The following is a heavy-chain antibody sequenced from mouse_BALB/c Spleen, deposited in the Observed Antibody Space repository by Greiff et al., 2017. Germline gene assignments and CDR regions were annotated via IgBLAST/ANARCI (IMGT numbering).Heavy chain of an antibody. D-gene: IGHD2-4*01. CDR2: ISSGGSYT. V-gene: IGHV5-9-4*01. Sequence: EVQLVESGGGLVKPGGSLKLSCAASGFTFSSYAMSWVRQSPEKRLEWVAEISSGGSYTYYPDTVTGRFTISRDNAKNTLYLEMSSLRSEDTAMYYCARAIYYDYDGLAYWGQGTLVTVSA. CDR1: GFTFSSYA. CDR3: ARAIYYDYDGLAY. J-gene: IGHJ3*01.